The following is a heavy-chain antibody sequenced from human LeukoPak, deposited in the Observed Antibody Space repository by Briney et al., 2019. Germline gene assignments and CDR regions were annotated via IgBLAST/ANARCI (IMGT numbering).Heavy chain of an antibody. D-gene: IGHD3-9*01. CDR1: GFTFSDFY. J-gene: IGHJ3*02. CDR3: ARVHMRLRYFDWFGPPDAFDI. V-gene: IGHV3-11*04. Sequence: TGGSLRLSCAASGFTFSDFYMTWVRQAPGKGLEWVSHISTSGSTIYYADSVKGRFTVSRDNAKNSLYLQMNSLRAEDTAVYYCARVHMRLRYFDWFGPPDAFDIWGQGTMVTVSS. CDR2: ISTSGSTI.